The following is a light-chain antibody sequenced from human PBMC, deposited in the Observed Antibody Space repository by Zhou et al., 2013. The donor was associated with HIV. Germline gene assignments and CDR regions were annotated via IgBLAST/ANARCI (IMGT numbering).Light chain of an antibody. Sequence: EIVLTQSPGTLSLSPGERATLSCRASHTISANYLAWYQQKPGQAPRLLVYGASTRATGIPDRFSGSGSGADFTLTISRLEPEDSAVYYCQQYNALPRTFGGGTKVEIK. CDR2: GAS. CDR3: QQYNALPRT. V-gene: IGKV3-20*01. CDR1: HTISANY. J-gene: IGKJ4*01.